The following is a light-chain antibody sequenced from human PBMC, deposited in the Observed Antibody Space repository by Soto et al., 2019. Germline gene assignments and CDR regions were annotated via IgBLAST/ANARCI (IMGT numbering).Light chain of an antibody. V-gene: IGKV1-5*01. J-gene: IGKJ1*01. CDR2: DAS. Sequence: DIQMTRSPSYLSVSAGDRVAIACRGSQSISSYLNWYQQKPGKAPKLLVYDASTLQSGVASRFSGSGSGTEFTLIISGLQPDDSATYYCQQYTNTNNPWMFGQGTKVDIK. CDR1: QSISSY. CDR3: QQYTNTNNPWM.